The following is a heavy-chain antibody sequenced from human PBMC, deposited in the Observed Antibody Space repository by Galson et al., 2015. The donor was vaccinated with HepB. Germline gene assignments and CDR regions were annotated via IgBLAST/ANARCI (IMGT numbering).Heavy chain of an antibody. D-gene: IGHD3-10*01. CDR2: IGGDGSNT. CDR3: GVKDSGY. Sequence: SLRLSCAVSGFTFSDSWMHWVRQPPGKGLVWVSYIGGDGSNTMYAASVKGRFTISRDNAKNSVYLQMSSLRAEDTAVYYCGVKDSGYWGQGTLVTVSS. V-gene: IGHV3-74*03. CDR1: GFTFSDSW. J-gene: IGHJ4*02.